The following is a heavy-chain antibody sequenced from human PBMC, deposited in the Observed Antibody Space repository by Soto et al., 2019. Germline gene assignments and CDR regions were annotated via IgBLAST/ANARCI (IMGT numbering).Heavy chain of an antibody. J-gene: IGHJ4*02. CDR2: IYYSGST. V-gene: IGHV4-39*01. D-gene: IGHD3-22*01. CDR1: GGSISSSSYY. Sequence: QLQLQESGPGLVKPSETLSLTCTVSGGSISSSSYYWGWIRQPPGKGLEWIGSIYYSGSTYYNPSLKSRVXXSVDXXXXQFSXXXXXXXAADTAVYYCARRYDSSGYYNYWGQGTLVTVSS. CDR3: ARRYDSSGYYNY.